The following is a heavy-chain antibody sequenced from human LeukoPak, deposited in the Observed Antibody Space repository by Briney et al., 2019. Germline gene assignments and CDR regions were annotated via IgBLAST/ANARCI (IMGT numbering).Heavy chain of an antibody. CDR1: GGSFSGYY. J-gene: IGHJ6*02. V-gene: IGHV4-34*01. D-gene: IGHD3-16*01. Sequence: SETLSLTCAVYGGSFSGYYWSWIRQPPGKGLEWIGEINHSGSTNYNPSLKSRVTISVDRSKNQFSLKLSPVTAADTAVYYCARSYYDYVWGSYGMDVWGQGTTVTVSS. CDR3: ARSYYDYVWGSYGMDV. CDR2: INHSGST.